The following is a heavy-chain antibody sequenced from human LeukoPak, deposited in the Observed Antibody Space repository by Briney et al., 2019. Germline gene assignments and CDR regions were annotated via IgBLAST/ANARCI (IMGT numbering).Heavy chain of an antibody. Sequence: PGGSLRLSCAASGCTFSSYAMHWVRQAPGKGLEWVAVISYDGSNKYYADSVKGRFTISRDNSKNTVYLQMNSLRAEDTAVYYCARDIVVAKYYYYGMDVWGQGTTVTVSS. CDR1: GCTFSSYA. CDR2: ISYDGSNK. D-gene: IGHD2-2*01. V-gene: IGHV3-30-3*01. CDR3: ARDIVVAKYYYYGMDV. J-gene: IGHJ6*02.